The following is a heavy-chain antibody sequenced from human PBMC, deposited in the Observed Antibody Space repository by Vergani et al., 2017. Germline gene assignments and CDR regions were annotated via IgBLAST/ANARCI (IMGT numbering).Heavy chain of an antibody. CDR1: GASINNDFYY. D-gene: IGHD4-23*01. Sequence: QVQLQESGPGLVKPSQTLSITCTVSGASINNDFYYWHWIRQPAGKGLEWIGRIYVSGITDYNSSLQSRVSMSVDTSKNQFSLTLTSVTAADTAVYYCARDNKQLRPRPFDLWGQGTMVTVSS. V-gene: IGHV4-61*02. J-gene: IGHJ3*01. CDR3: ARDNKQLRPRPFDL. CDR2: IYVSGIT.